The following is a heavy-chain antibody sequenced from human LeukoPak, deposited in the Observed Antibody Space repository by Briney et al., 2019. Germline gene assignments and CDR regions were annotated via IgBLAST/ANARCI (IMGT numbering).Heavy chain of an antibody. CDR3: ARVRGYGSESFDY. V-gene: IGHV3-48*03. CDR1: GFTFSSYE. Sequence: PWGSLRLSCAASGFTFSSYEMNWVRQAPGKGLEWVSYISSSGSIIHYADAVKGRFTTSRDNAKNSLHLQMNSLRAEDTAIYYCARVRGYGSESFDYWGQGTLVTVSS. J-gene: IGHJ4*02. D-gene: IGHD3-10*01. CDR2: ISSSGSII.